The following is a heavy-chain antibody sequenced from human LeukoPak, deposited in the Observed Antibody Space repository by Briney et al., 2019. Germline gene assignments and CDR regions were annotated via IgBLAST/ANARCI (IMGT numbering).Heavy chain of an antibody. J-gene: IGHJ5*02. CDR2: IYYSGST. D-gene: IGHD3-10*01. CDR1: GDSISIYY. Sequence: SETLSLTCTVSGDSISIYYWSWIRQPPGKGLEWIGYIYYSGSTKYNPSLKSRLTISVDTSKNQFYLNLSSVTAADTAVYYCARYYGSGSYGFDPWGRGNLVTVSS. V-gene: IGHV4-59*08. CDR3: ARYYGSGSYGFDP.